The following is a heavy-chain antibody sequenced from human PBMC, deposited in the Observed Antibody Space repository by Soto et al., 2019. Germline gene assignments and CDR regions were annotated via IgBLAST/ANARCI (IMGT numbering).Heavy chain of an antibody. V-gene: IGHV4-39*02. Sequence: PSETLSLTCTVSGGSISSSSYYWGWIRQPPGKGLEWIGSIYYSGSTYYNPSLKSRVTISVDTSKNQFSLKLSSVTAADTAVYYCAREEGEYSSPSFLYSVDKNWFDPWGQGTLVTVSS. D-gene: IGHD6-6*01. J-gene: IGHJ5*02. CDR1: GGSISSSSYY. CDR2: IYYSGST. CDR3: AREEGEYSSPSFLYSVDKNWFDP.